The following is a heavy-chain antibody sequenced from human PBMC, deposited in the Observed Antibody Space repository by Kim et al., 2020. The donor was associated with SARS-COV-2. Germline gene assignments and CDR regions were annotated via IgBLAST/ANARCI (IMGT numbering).Heavy chain of an antibody. CDR2: ISSSSSYI. D-gene: IGHD1-26*01. Sequence: GGSLRLSCAASGFTFSSYSMNWVRQAPGKGLEWVSSISSSSSYIYYADSVKGRFTISRDNAKNSLYLQMNSLRAEDTAVYYCARDSADGWELEGDAFDIWGQGTMVTVSS. V-gene: IGHV3-21*01. J-gene: IGHJ3*02. CDR3: ARDSADGWELEGDAFDI. CDR1: GFTFSSYS.